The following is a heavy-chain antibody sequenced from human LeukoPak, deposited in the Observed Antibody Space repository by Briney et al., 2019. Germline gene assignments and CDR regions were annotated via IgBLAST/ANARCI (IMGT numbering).Heavy chain of an antibody. D-gene: IGHD2-15*01. J-gene: IGHJ6*03. V-gene: IGHV3-74*01. CDR2: INSDGSST. Sequence: AGGSLRLSCAASGFTFSSYWMHWVHQAPGKGLVWVSRINSDGSSTSYADSVKGRFTISRDNAKNTLYLQMNSLGAEDTAVYYCARSARYCSGGSCYGGYCYYMDVWGKGTTVTVSS. CDR1: GFTFSSYW. CDR3: ARSARYCSGGSCYGGYCYYMDV.